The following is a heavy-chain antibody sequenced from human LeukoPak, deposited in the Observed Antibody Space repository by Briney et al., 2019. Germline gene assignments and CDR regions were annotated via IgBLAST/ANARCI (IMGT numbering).Heavy chain of an antibody. CDR2: IYYSGST. CDR3: ARDGMQYGDAFDI. CDR1: GGSISSYY. V-gene: IGHV4-59*01. Sequence: SETLSLTCTVSGGSISSYYWSWIRQPPGKGLEWIGYIYYSGSTNYNPSLKSRVTISVETTKNQFSLKLRSEATADSSVYYCARDGMQYGDAFDIWGQGTMVTVSS. J-gene: IGHJ3*02. D-gene: IGHD1-26*01.